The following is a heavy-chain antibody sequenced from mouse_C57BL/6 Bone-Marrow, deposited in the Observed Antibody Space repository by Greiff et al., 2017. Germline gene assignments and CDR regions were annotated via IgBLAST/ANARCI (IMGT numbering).Heavy chain of an antibody. CDR3: ARKNYYGSSYGQLDY. CDR2: IYPRSGNT. V-gene: IGHV1-81*01. D-gene: IGHD1-1*01. CDR1: GYTFTSYG. J-gene: IGHJ2*01. Sequence: QVQLQQSGAELARPGASVKLSCKASGYTFTSYGISWVKQRTGQGLEWIGEIYPRSGNTYYNEKFKGKATLTADKSSSTAYMELRSLTSEDSAVYFCARKNYYGSSYGQLDYWGQGTTLTVSS.